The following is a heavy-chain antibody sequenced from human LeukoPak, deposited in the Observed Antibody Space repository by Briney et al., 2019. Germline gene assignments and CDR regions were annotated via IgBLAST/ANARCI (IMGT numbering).Heavy chain of an antibody. D-gene: IGHD2-8*01. CDR1: GFTFSSYN. V-gene: IGHV3-23*01. J-gene: IGHJ3*01. CDR2: ISGSGGST. Sequence: GSLRLSCAASGFTFSSYNINWVRQAPGKGLEWVSTISGSGGSTYYADSGKGRFTVSRDNSKNTLYLQMNSLRAEDTAVYYCAKDRTYCTNAICYNAFDVWGQGTMITVSS. CDR3: AKDRTYCTNAICYNAFDV.